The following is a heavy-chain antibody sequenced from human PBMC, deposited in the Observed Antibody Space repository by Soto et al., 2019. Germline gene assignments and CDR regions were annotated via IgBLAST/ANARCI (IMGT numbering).Heavy chain of an antibody. CDR3: ARDKGYYDFWSGSENYGMDV. CDR2: ISSSSSTI. D-gene: IGHD3-3*01. Sequence: PGGSLRLSCAASGFTFGSYAMTWVRQAPGKGLEWVSYISSSSSTIYYADSVKGRFTISRDNAKNSLYLQMNSLRDEDTAVYYCARDKGYYDFWSGSENYGMDVWGQGTTVTV. V-gene: IGHV3-48*02. J-gene: IGHJ6*02. CDR1: GFTFGSYA.